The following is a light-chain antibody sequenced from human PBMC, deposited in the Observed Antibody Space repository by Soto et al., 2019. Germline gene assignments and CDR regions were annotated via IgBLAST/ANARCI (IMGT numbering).Light chain of an antibody. V-gene: IGKV1-39*01. J-gene: IGKJ4*01. CDR2: SAS. Sequence: DIQMTQSPSSLSASVGDRVTITCRESQNINGDLHWYQQKPGKAPKLLIFSASTVQDGVPSRFSGSGFGTDFTLTISSVQAEDFATYFCKQTYSRVLTFGGGTQVETK. CDR1: QNINGD. CDR3: KQTYSRVLT.